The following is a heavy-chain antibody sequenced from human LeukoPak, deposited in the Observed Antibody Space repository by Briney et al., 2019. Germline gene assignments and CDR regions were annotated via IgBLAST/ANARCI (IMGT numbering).Heavy chain of an antibody. CDR2: IFYSGST. CDR1: GDSISSSSYY. J-gene: IGHJ6*02. D-gene: IGHD5-18*01. Sequence: PSETLSLTCTVSGDSISSSSYYWGWIRQPPGKELEWMGNIFYSGSTYYNPSLRSRVTTSVDTSKNQFSLKLSSVTAADTAVYYCARGPSIQLWSDPYYYYGMDVWGQGTTVTVSS. CDR3: ARGPSIQLWSDPYYYYGMDV. V-gene: IGHV4-39*01.